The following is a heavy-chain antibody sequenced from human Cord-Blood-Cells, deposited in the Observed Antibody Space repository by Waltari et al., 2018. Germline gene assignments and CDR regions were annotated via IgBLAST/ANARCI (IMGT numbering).Heavy chain of an antibody. CDR2: IYYSGST. CDR1: GGSISSYY. D-gene: IGHD7-27*01. J-gene: IGHJ2*01. V-gene: IGHV4-59*01. Sequence: QVQLQESGPGLVKPSETLSLTCTVSGGSISSYYWSWIRQPPGKGLEWIGYIYYSGSTNYNPSLKSRVTISVDTSKNQFPLKLSSVTAADTAVYYCARAWGWNWYFDLWGRGTLVTVSS. CDR3: ARAWGWNWYFDL.